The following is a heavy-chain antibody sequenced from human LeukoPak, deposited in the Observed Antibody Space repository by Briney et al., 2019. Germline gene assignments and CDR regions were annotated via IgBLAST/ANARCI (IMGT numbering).Heavy chain of an antibody. CDR2: IYYSGTT. V-gene: IGHV4-39*01. D-gene: IGHD1-14*01. CDR3: ARHEWGITNAFDI. Sequence: SETLSLTCTVSGGSFSSSDYYWGWIRQPPGKGLEWIGGIYYSGTTYYNPSLKSRVTISVDTSKKQFSLKLRSVTAADTAVYYCARHEWGITNAFDIWGQGTMVTVSS. J-gene: IGHJ3*02. CDR1: GGSFSSSDYY.